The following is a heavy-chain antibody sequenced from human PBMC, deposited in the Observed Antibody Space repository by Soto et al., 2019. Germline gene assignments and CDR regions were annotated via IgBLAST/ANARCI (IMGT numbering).Heavy chain of an antibody. CDR3: ARILLYGDYYMDV. Sequence: SVEVSCKASGGSFSSYAISWVRQAPGQGLEWMGGIIPIFGTANYAQKFQGRVTITADESTSTAYMELSSLRSEDTAVYYCARILLYGDYYMDVWGKGTTVTVSS. CDR2: IIPIFGTA. V-gene: IGHV1-69*13. J-gene: IGHJ6*03. CDR1: GGSFSSYA. D-gene: IGHD3-16*01.